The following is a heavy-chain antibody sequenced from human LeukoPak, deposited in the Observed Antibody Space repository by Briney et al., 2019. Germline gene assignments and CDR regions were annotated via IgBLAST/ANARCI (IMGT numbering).Heavy chain of an antibody. CDR3: AREREMATIGDAFDI. CDR1: GYTFTGYD. J-gene: IGHJ3*02. CDR2: TNPNSGGT. Sequence: ASVKVSCKASGYTFTGYDMHWVRQAPGQGLEWMGWTNPNSGGTNYAQKFQGRVTMTRDTSISRAYMEVSRLRSDDTAVYYCAREREMATIGDAFDIWGQGTMVTVSS. V-gene: IGHV1-2*02. D-gene: IGHD5-24*01.